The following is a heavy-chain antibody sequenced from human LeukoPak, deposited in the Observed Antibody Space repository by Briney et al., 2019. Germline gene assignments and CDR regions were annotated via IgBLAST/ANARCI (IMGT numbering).Heavy chain of an antibody. J-gene: IGHJ4*02. D-gene: IGHD6-19*01. CDR2: IKQDGSEK. Sequence: QPGGSLRLSCAASGFTFSSYWMSWVRQAPGKGLEWVANIKQDGSEKYYVDSVKGRFTISRDNAKNSLYLQMNSLRAEDTAVYYCAKDPEQWPSLAFDYWGQGTLVTVSS. CDR1: GFTFSSYW. V-gene: IGHV3-7*01. CDR3: AKDPEQWPSLAFDY.